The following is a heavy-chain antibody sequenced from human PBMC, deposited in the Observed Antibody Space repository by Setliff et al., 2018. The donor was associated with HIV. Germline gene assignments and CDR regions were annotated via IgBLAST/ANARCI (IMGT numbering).Heavy chain of an antibody. CDR2: IKSKADGGTT. V-gene: IGHV3-15*01. J-gene: IGHJ4*02. D-gene: IGHD3-10*01. CDR3: TRSYYH. Sequence: GGSLRLSCTSSEIRFNNYYMTWVRQAPGRGLEWVGRIKSKADGGTTDYAATVKGRFTISRDDSKRMVYLEMNSLTSEDTAVYFCTRSYYHWGQGTRVTVSS. CDR1: EIRFNNYY.